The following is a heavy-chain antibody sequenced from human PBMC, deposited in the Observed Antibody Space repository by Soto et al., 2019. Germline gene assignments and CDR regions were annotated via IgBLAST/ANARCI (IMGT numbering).Heavy chain of an antibody. J-gene: IGHJ6*02. Sequence: SVKVSCRAYGYTFTGYYMHWVRQAPGQGLELMGWINPNSGGTNYAQKFQGRVTIIADGSTTTVNMEMRGLTYEDTAVYYCARAQFSDILTADDYGMDVWGQGTSVTVSS. CDR3: ARAQFSDILTADDYGMDV. D-gene: IGHD3-9*01. CDR1: GYTFTGYY. CDR2: INPNSGGT. V-gene: IGHV1-2*02.